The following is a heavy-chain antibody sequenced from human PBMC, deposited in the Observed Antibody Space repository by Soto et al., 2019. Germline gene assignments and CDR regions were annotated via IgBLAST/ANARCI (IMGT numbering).Heavy chain of an antibody. CDR2: ISWNSGSI. J-gene: IGHJ6*02. D-gene: IGHD3-10*01. CDR1: GFTFDDYA. CDR3: AGSVVQPEAYYYGMDV. V-gene: IGHV3-9*01. Sequence: EVQLVESGGGLVQPGRSLRLSCAASGFTFDDYAMHWVRQAPGKGLEWASGISWNSGSIGYADSVKGRFTISRDNAKNSLYLQMNSLRAEDTALYYCAGSVVQPEAYYYGMDVWGQGTTVTVSS.